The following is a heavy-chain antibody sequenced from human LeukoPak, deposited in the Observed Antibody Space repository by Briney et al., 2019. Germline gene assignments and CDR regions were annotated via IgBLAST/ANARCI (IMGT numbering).Heavy chain of an antibody. V-gene: IGHV1-2*02. D-gene: IGHD1-1*01. J-gene: IGHJ6*02. CDR3: ARDRIAGTRGDYGMDV. CDR2: INPHNGDA. Sequence: ASVTVSCKTSGYTFTGYYMHWVRQAPGQGLEWMGWINPHNGDAYYVQKLQGRVTMTGDTSTSTAHMELSRLRSDDTAVYYCARDRIAGTRGDYGMDVWGQGATVTVSS. CDR1: GYTFTGYY.